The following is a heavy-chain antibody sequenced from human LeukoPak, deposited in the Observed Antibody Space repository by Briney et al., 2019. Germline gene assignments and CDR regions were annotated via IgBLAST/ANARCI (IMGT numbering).Heavy chain of an antibody. CDR2: ISAYNGNT. D-gene: IGHD3-22*01. Sequence: ASVKVSCKASGYTFTSYGISWVRQAPGQGLEWMGWISAYNGNTNYAQKLQGRVTMTTDTSTSTAYMELRSLRSDDTAVYYCARVSNYYDSSGYLIYFDYWGQGTLVTVSS. V-gene: IGHV1-18*01. CDR1: GYTFTSYG. J-gene: IGHJ4*02. CDR3: ARVSNYYDSSGYLIYFDY.